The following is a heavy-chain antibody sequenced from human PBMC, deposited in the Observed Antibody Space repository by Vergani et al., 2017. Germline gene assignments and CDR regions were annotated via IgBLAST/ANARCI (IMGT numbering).Heavy chain of an antibody. CDR1: GFTFSSYE. Sequence: EVQLVESGGGLVQPGGSLRLSCAASGFTFSSYEMNWVRQAPGKGLEWVSYISSSGSTIYYADSVKGRFTISRDNAKNSLYLQMNSLRAEDTAVYYCARTSSDIVVVPALPKYYFDYWGQGTLVTVSS. J-gene: IGHJ4*02. D-gene: IGHD2-2*01. CDR2: ISSSGSTI. CDR3: ARTSSDIVVVPALPKYYFDY. V-gene: IGHV3-48*03.